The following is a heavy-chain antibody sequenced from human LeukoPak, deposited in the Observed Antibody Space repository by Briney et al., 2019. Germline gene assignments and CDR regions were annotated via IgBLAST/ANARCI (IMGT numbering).Heavy chain of an antibody. CDR3: ARDLDSAYYGMDV. Sequence: GRSLRLSCAASGFTFSSYGMHWVRQAPGKGLEWVAVISYDGSNKYYADSVKGRFTISRDNSKNTLYLQMNSLRAEDTAVYYCARDLDSAYYGMDVWGQGTTVTVSS. CDR1: GFTFSSYG. D-gene: IGHD3-9*01. V-gene: IGHV3-30*03. J-gene: IGHJ6*02. CDR2: ISYDGSNK.